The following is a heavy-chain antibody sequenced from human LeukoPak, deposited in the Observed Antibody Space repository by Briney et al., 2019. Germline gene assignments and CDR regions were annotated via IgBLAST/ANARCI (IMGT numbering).Heavy chain of an antibody. J-gene: IGHJ6*03. CDR1: GGSISSYY. CDR3: ARETSQKGAHYTDV. V-gene: IGHV4-59*01. CDR2: IYYSGST. D-gene: IGHD3-16*01. Sequence: SETLSLTCTVSGGSISSYYWSWIRQPPGKGLEWIGYIYYSGSTNYNPSLKSRVTISVDTSKNQFSLKLSSVTAADTAVYYCARETSQKGAHYTDVWGKGTTVTISS.